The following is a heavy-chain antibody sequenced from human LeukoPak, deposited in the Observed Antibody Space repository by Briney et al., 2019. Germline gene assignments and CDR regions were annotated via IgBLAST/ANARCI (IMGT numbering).Heavy chain of an antibody. V-gene: IGHV3-23*01. CDR3: XXXAAPLYYFDY. Sequence: GGSLRLSCAASGFTFTTYAMSWVRQAPGKGLEWVSVISGSGGNTDYADSVKGRFTISRDNSKNTLYLQMNSLRAEDTAVYYCXXXAAPLYYFDYWGQGTLVTVSS. J-gene: IGHJ4*02. CDR1: GFTFTTYA. CDR2: ISGSGGNT. D-gene: IGHD6-6*01.